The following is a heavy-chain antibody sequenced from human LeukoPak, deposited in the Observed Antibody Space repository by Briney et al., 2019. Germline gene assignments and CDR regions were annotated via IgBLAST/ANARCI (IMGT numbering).Heavy chain of an antibody. CDR2: TYYRSKWYN. D-gene: IGHD6-13*01. Sequence: SQTLSLTCAISGDSVSSNSAAWNWIRQSPSRGLEWLGRTYYRSKWYNDYAVSVKSRITINPDTSKNQFSLQLNSVAPEDTAVYYCARDAYSSSWYHRGYYFDYWGQGTLVTVSS. V-gene: IGHV6-1*01. CDR3: ARDAYSSSWYHRGYYFDY. J-gene: IGHJ4*02. CDR1: GDSVSSNSAA.